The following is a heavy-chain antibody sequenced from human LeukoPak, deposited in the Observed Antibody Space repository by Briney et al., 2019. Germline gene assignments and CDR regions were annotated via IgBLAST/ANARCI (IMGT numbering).Heavy chain of an antibody. D-gene: IGHD3-22*01. CDR1: SFTFSSYW. V-gene: IGHV3-7*01. Sequence: GGSLRLSCAASSFTFSSYWMTWVRQAPGKGLEWVANIKEDGSKTFYVDSVKGRFTISRDNAKNSLYLQMNSLRAEDTAVYYCMTSYYDSSVRGGTFDIWGQGTMVTVSS. J-gene: IGHJ3*02. CDR2: IKEDGSKT. CDR3: MTSYYDSSVRGGTFDI.